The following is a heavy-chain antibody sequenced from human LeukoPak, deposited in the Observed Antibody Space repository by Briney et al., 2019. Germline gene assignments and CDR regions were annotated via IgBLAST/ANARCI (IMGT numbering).Heavy chain of an antibody. CDR3: AKYRYSGDWYHAFDY. V-gene: IGHV3-23*01. CDR1: GFTFSSDA. J-gene: IGHJ4*02. Sequence: GGSLRLSCAASGFTFSSDAMSWVRQAPGKGLEWVSAISAGGGSKHYADSVKGRFTISRDNSRNTVFLQMDSLRAEDTAIYYCAKYRYSGDWYHAFDYWGQGTLVTVSS. CDR2: ISAGGGSK. D-gene: IGHD6-19*01.